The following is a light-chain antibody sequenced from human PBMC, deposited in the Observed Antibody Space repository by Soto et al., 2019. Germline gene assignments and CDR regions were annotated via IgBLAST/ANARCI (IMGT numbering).Light chain of an antibody. CDR1: TGPVPSSHY. Sequence: QAVVTQEPSRTVSPGETVPLTCGSSTGPVPSSHYPYWFQQKPGQAPRTLVYDVSTKHSWTPARFSGSLLGGKAVLTLSGAQPEDEADYYCLVSFGAVRRFGTGTKLTV. J-gene: IGLJ1*01. CDR2: DVS. CDR3: LVSFGAVRR. V-gene: IGLV7-46*01.